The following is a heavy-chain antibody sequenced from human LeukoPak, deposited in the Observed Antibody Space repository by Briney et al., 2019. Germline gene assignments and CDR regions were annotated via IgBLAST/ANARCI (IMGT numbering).Heavy chain of an antibody. Sequence: SVKVSXKASGGTFSSYAISWVRQAPGQGLEWMGGIIPIFGTANYAQKFQGRVTITADESTSTAYMELSSLRSEDTAVYYCARAEGYCSSTSCYSLDYWGQGTLVTVSS. CDR2: IIPIFGTA. CDR3: ARAEGYCSSTSCYSLDY. J-gene: IGHJ4*02. V-gene: IGHV1-69*13. D-gene: IGHD2-2*02. CDR1: GGTFSSYA.